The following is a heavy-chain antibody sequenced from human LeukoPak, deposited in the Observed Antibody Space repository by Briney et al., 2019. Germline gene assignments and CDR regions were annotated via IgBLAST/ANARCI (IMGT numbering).Heavy chain of an antibody. CDR2: FDPEDGET. Sequence: ASVKVSCKVSGYTLTELSMHRVRQAPGKGLEWMGGFDPEDGETIYAQKFQGRVTMTEDTSTDTAYMELSSLRSEDTAVYYCATEGPRWGYGPGSYYNDYWGQGTLVTVSS. CDR3: ATEGPRWGYGPGSYYNDY. D-gene: IGHD3-10*01. CDR1: GYTLTELS. V-gene: IGHV1-24*01. J-gene: IGHJ4*02.